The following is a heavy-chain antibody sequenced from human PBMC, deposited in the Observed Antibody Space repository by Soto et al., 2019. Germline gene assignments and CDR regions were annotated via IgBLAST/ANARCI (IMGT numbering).Heavy chain of an antibody. V-gene: IGHV4-39*01. CDR2: IYYSGST. D-gene: IGHD2-21*02. J-gene: IGHJ4*02. CDR1: GCSISSSSYD. Sequence: SETLSLPVPVSGCSISSSSYDGGWIRQPPGKGLEWIGSIYYSGSTYYNPSLKSRVTISVDTSKNHFSLKLSSVTAADTAVYYCASLPNCGGDCFFFDYWGQGTLVTVSS. CDR3: ASLPNCGGDCFFFDY.